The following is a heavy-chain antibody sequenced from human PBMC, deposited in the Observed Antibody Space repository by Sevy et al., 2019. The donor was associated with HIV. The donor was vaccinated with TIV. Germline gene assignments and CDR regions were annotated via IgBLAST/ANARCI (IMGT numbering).Heavy chain of an antibody. J-gene: IGHJ4*02. D-gene: IGHD2-8*02. CDR3: AGGTAFVDS. CDR2: IKQDGSEK. CDR1: GFTFSSDW. V-gene: IGHV3-7*03. Sequence: GGSLRLSCEGAGFTFSSDWMSWVRQAPGKGLEWVANIKQDGSEKYYVDSVKGGFTISRDNGEKSLFLQVDRVRAEDAAFYYGAGGTAFVDSWGQGTLVTVSS.